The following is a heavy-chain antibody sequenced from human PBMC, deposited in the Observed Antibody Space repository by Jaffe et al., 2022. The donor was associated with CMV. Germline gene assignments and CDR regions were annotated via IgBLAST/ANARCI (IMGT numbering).Heavy chain of an antibody. D-gene: IGHD3-22*01. J-gene: IGHJ3*02. Sequence: EVQLVQSGAEVKKPGESLKISCKGSGYSFTSYWIGWVRQMPGKGLEWMGIIYPGDSDTRYSPSFQGQVTISADKSISTAYLQWSSLKASDTAMYYCARLDYYDSSGYYTSHDAFDIWGQGTMVTVSS. V-gene: IGHV5-51*01. CDR1: GYSFTSYW. CDR2: IYPGDSDT. CDR3: ARLDYYDSSGYYTSHDAFDI.